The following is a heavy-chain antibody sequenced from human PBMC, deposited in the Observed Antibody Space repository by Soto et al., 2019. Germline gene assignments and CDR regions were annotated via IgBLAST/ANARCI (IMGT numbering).Heavy chain of an antibody. CDR3: ARVGAYYYGSGSYFDY. CDR2: IYYSGST. V-gene: IGHV4-59*01. CDR1: GGSISSYY. D-gene: IGHD3-10*01. Sequence: QVQLQESGPGLVKPSETPSLTCTVSGGSISSYYWSWIRQPPGKGLEWIGYIYYSGSTNYNPSLKSRVTISVDTSKNQFSLKLSSVTAADTAVYYCARVGAYYYGSGSYFDYWGQVTLVTVSS. J-gene: IGHJ4*02.